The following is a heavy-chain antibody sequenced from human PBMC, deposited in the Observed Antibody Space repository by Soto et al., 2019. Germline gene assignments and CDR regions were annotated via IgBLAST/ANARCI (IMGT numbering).Heavy chain of an antibody. CDR3: ARGRQQLTPVDYYYYMDV. Sequence: SETLSLTCTVSGGSISSSSYYWGWIRQPPGKGLEWIGSIYHSGSTNYNPSLKSRVTISVDTSKNQFSLKLSSVTAADTAVYYCARGRQQLTPVDYYYYMDVWGKGTTVTVSS. V-gene: IGHV4-39*07. CDR2: IYHSGST. D-gene: IGHD6-13*01. CDR1: GGSISSSSYY. J-gene: IGHJ6*03.